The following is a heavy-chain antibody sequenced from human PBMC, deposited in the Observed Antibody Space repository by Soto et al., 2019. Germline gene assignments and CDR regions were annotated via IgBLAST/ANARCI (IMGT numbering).Heavy chain of an antibody. CDR3: ARDRRIAEAGRTNYYYCYGMDV. CDR1: GYTFTSYY. Sequence: GASVKVSCKASGYTFTSYYMHWVRQAPGQGLEWMGIVNPSGGSTSYAQKFQGRVTMTRDTSTSTVYMELSSLRSEDTAVYYCARDRRIAEAGRTNYYYCYGMDVWGQGTTVTVSS. J-gene: IGHJ6*02. V-gene: IGHV1-46*01. D-gene: IGHD6-13*01. CDR2: VNPSGGST.